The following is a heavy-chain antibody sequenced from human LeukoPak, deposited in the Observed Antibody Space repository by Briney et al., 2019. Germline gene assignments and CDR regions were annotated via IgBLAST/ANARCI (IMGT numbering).Heavy chain of an antibody. CDR3: ARHRAIMLTFGGVIAPGGPFDY. CDR2: IYYSGSS. V-gene: IGHV4-39*01. J-gene: IGHJ4*02. D-gene: IGHD3-16*02. CDR1: GGSISSSSYY. Sequence: SETLSLTCTVSGGSISSSSYYWAWIRQPPGKGLEWIGSIYYSGSSYYTPSLKSRVTLSVDTSKNQFSLKLSSVTAADTAVFFCARHRAIMLTFGGVIAPGGPFDYWGQGTLVTVSS.